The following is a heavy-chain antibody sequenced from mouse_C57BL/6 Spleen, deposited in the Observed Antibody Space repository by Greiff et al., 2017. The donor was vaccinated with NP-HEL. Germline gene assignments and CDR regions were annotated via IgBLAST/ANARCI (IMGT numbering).Heavy chain of an antibody. V-gene: IGHV14-1*01. CDR1: GFNIKDYY. J-gene: IGHJ2*01. CDR2: IDPEDGDT. Sequence: EVQLQQSGAELVRPGASVKLSCTASGFNIKDYYMHWVKQRPEQGLEWIGRIDPEDGDTAYAPKFQGKATMTADTSSNTAYLQLSSLTSEDTAVYYCTTRAYYSNYPGYWGQGTTLTVSS. D-gene: IGHD2-5*01. CDR3: TTRAYYSNYPGY.